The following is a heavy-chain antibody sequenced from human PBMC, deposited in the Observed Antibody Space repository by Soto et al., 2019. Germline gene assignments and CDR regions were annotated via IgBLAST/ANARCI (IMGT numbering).Heavy chain of an antibody. Sequence: GGSLRLSCAASGFTFSSYDMHWVRQATGKGLEWVSAIGTAGDTYYPGSVKGRFTISRENAKNSLYLQMNSLRAGGTAVYYCARGSWTEAFDIWGQGTMVTVSS. D-gene: IGHD6-13*01. J-gene: IGHJ3*02. CDR3: ARGSWTEAFDI. CDR1: GFTFSSYD. V-gene: IGHV3-13*01. CDR2: IGTAGDT.